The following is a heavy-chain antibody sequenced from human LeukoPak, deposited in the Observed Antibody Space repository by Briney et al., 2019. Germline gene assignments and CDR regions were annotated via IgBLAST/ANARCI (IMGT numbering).Heavy chain of an antibody. CDR1: GGSISSSSYY. D-gene: IGHD3-16*02. V-gene: IGHV4-39*07. J-gene: IGHJ6*03. Sequence: SETLSLTCTVSGGSISSSSYYWGWIRQPPGKGLEWIGSIYYSGSTYYNPSLKSRVTMSIGKSNNQLSLKMNSVTAADTAVYYCARVVGASWFFYLDVWGKGTTVTVSS. CDR3: ARVVGASWFFYLDV. CDR2: IYYSGST.